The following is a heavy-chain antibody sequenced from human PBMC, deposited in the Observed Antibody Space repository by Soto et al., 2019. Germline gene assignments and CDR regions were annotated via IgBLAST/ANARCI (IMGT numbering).Heavy chain of an antibody. Sequence: QVQLQESGPGLVKPSETLSLTCTVSGGSISSYYWSWIRQPPGKGLEWIGYIYYSGSTNYNPSLKSRVTISVDTSKNQFSLKLGSVTAADTAVYYCARLSSSWWDFAYWGQGTLVTVSS. J-gene: IGHJ4*02. V-gene: IGHV4-59*08. CDR2: IYYSGST. CDR3: ARLSSSWWDFAY. CDR1: GGSISSYY. D-gene: IGHD6-13*01.